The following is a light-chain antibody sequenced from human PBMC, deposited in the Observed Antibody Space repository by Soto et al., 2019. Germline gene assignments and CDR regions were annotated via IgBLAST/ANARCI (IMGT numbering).Light chain of an antibody. V-gene: IGLV4-69*01. CDR3: QTWDTGARVV. Sequence: QSVLTQSPSASASLGASVKLTCTLSSGHSSYAIAWHQQQPEKGPRYLMKLSSDGSHSKGDGIPDRFSGSSSGAERYLTIPRLQSEDEADYYCQTWDTGARVVFGGGTKLTVL. CDR1: SGHSSYA. J-gene: IGLJ2*01. CDR2: LSSDGSH.